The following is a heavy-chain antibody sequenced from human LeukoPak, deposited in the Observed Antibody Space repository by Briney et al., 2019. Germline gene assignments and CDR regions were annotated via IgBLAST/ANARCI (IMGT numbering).Heavy chain of an antibody. CDR1: GGSFSGYY. CDR3: ARVGVYQLLYRYYYYYGMDV. V-gene: IGHV4-34*01. D-gene: IGHD2-2*02. J-gene: IGHJ6*04. CDR2: INHSGST. Sequence: SETLSLTCAVYGGSFSGYYWSWIRQPPGKRLEWIGEINHSGSTNYNPSLTSLVTISVDTSKNQFSLKLSSVTAADTAVYYCARVGVYQLLYRYYYYYGMDVWGKGTTVTVSS.